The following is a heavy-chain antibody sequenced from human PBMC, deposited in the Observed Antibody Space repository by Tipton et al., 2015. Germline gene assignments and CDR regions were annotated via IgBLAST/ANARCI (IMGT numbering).Heavy chain of an antibody. CDR3: ASPERGGAYDI. CDR2: IITLFGTA. CDR1: GGTLNRFG. Sequence: QLVQSGAEVKKPGSSVRVSCKASGGTLNRFGINWVRQAPGQGLEWVGGIITLFGTANYAEKFQGRVSITADESTNTAYMELSSLGSEDTGVYFCASPERGGAYDIWGQGTMVTVSS. J-gene: IGHJ3*02. V-gene: IGHV1-69*01. D-gene: IGHD3-16*01.